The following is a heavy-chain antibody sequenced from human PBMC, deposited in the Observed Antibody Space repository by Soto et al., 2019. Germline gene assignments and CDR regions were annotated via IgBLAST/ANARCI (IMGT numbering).Heavy chain of an antibody. D-gene: IGHD3-10*01. Sequence: GASVKVSCKASGSRFSDYGCNGLRQARGQGLEWMGWISAFNGNTETAQGLQDRVTMTTDSSTTTAHMDLTNLTTDDTAIYYCARSYYLHDTFDVWGQGIMATVSS. J-gene: IGHJ3*01. V-gene: IGHV1-18*04. CDR1: GSRFSDYG. CDR3: ARSYYLHDTFDV. CDR2: ISAFNGNT.